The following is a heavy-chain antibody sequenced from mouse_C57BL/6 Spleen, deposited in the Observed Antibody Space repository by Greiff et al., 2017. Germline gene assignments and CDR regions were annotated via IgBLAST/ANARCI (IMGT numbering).Heavy chain of an antibody. J-gene: IGHJ2*01. D-gene: IGHD4-1*01. CDR2: IYPGDGDT. V-gene: IGHV1-80*01. CDR3: AREDGTDFDY. CDR1: GYAFSSYW. Sequence: VKLMESGAELVKPGASVKISCKASGYAFSSYWMNWVKQRPGKGLEWIGQIYPGDGDTNYNGKFKGKATLTADKSSSTAYMQLSSLTSEDSAVYFCAREDGTDFDYWGQGTTLTVSS.